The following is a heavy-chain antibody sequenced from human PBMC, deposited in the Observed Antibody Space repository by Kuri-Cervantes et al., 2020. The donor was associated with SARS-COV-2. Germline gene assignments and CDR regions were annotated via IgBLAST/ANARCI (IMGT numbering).Heavy chain of an antibody. CDR2: ISTSSTTT. CDR1: GFIFSDHN. J-gene: IGHJ4*02. V-gene: IGHV3-48*02. Sequence: GESLKISCAASGFIFSDHNMNWVRQAPGKGLEWVSHISTSSTTTYYADSVKGRFTISRDNAKNSLYLQMNSLTDEDTAVYYCAKDLEYGYIDYWGQGTLVTVSS. CDR3: AKDLEYGYIDY. D-gene: IGHD5-12*01.